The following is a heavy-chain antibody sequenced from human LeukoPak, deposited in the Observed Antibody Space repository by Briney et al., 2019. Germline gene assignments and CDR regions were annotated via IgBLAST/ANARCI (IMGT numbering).Heavy chain of an antibody. J-gene: IGHJ4*02. Sequence: SETLSLTCTVSGGSVSSGSSYWSWIRQPPGKGLEWIGRIYYSGRTNYNPSLKSRVTISVDTSKNQFSLKLRSVTAADTAVYYCARTDLGRHFDYWGQGTLVTVSS. V-gene: IGHV4-61*01. D-gene: IGHD1-26*01. CDR2: IYYSGRT. CDR1: GGSVSSGSSY. CDR3: ARTDLGRHFDY.